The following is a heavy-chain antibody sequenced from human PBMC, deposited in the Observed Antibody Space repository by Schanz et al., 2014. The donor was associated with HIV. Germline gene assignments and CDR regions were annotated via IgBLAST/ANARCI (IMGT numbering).Heavy chain of an antibody. Sequence: QVPLVQSGAEVTKPGASVKVSCKASGYTFTNYAINWVRQAPGQGLEWMGWISNYIGNTDYAQNLQGRVTMTADTFTNIAYMELRSLTSDDTAVYYCARGSCSGGTCYSGDHWGQGTLVTVSA. CDR1: GYTFTNYA. D-gene: IGHD2-15*01. J-gene: IGHJ4*02. CDR3: ARGSCSGGTCYSGDH. V-gene: IGHV1-18*01. CDR2: ISNYIGNT.